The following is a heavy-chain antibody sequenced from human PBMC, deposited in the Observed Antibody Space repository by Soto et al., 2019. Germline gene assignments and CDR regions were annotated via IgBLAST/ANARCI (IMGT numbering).Heavy chain of an antibody. CDR2: IYWDDDN. J-gene: IGHJ5*02. CDR1: GFSLSTSGEA. Sequence: QITLKESGPALVKPTQTLTLTCTFSGFSLSTSGEAVGWIRRPPGEALEWLALIYWDDDNRYNPTLKTRLTITKDTSKNQVVLTLTNMDPVDTATYYCAHYVSASPAGWFDPWGQGILVTVSS. D-gene: IGHD3-10*01. V-gene: IGHV2-5*02. CDR3: AHYVSASPAGWFDP.